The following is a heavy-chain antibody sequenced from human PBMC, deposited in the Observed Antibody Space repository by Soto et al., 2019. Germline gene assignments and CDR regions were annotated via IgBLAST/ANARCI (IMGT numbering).Heavy chain of an antibody. D-gene: IGHD6-19*01. CDR1: GGSVSSGHFY. Sequence: SETLSLTCTVSGGSVSSGHFYWSWIRQPPGKGLEWIGYIYYSGSTKYNPSLRSRVTISVDTSKNQFSLKLTSVTAADTAVYYCARSGSGSGWLGGQGTLVTVSS. V-gene: IGHV4-61*01. CDR3: ARSGSGSGWL. CDR2: IYYSGST. J-gene: IGHJ4*02.